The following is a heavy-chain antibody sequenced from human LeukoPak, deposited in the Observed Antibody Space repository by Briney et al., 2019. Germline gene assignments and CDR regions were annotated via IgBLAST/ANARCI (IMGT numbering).Heavy chain of an antibody. D-gene: IGHD2-21*01. Sequence: ASVKVSCKASGYTFTYYYMHWVRQAPGQGLEWMGWINPNSGGTNYAQKFQGRVTMTRDTSINTAYMELSSLRSDDTAVYYCTRAIRVIFDYWGQGTLVTVSS. CDR1: GYTFTYYY. V-gene: IGHV1-2*02. J-gene: IGHJ4*02. CDR2: INPNSGGT. CDR3: TRAIRVIFDY.